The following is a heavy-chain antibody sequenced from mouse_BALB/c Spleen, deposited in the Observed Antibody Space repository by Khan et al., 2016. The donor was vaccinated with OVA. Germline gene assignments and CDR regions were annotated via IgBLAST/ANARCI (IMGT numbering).Heavy chain of an antibody. J-gene: IGHJ3*01. CDR2: INPSDGDT. CDR3: TRSGYGTFAY. CDR1: GYTFTSYY. D-gene: IGHD2-1*01. V-gene: IGHV1S81*02. Sequence: QVQLQQSGAELVKPGASVKLSCKASGYTFTSYYMYWVKQRPGQGLEWIGEINPSDGDTNFNEKFKSKATLTVDKSSSTVYMQLSSLTSEDSAVYYWTRSGYGTFAYWGQGTLVTVSA.